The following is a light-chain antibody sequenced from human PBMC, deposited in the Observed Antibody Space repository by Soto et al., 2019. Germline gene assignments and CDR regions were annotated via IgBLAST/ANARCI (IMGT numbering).Light chain of an antibody. CDR3: QQRSNWPPT. V-gene: IGKV3-11*01. CDR1: QSVSSY. J-gene: IGKJ2*01. Sequence: EIVLTQSPATLSLSPGERATLSCRASQSVSSYLAWYQQKPGQAPRLLIYDASNRATGIPARFSGSGSGTXXXXXXXXXXXXXXXVYYCQQRSNWPPTFGQGTKLEIK. CDR2: DAS.